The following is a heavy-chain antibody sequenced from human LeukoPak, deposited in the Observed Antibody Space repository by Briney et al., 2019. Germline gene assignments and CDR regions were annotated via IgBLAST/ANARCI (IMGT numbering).Heavy chain of an antibody. CDR1: GITFSSYG. D-gene: IGHD6-19*01. V-gene: IGHV3-21*01. CDR2: ISSSSSYI. Sequence: GGTLRLSCAASGITFSSYGMSWVRQAPGKGLEWVSSISSSSSYIYYADSVKGRFTISRDNAKNSLYLQMNSLRAEDTAVYYCARDSGSSGWTDAFDIWGQGTMVTVSS. CDR3: ARDSGSSGWTDAFDI. J-gene: IGHJ3*02.